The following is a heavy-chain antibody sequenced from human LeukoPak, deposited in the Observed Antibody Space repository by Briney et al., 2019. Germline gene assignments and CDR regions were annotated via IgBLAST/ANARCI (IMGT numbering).Heavy chain of an antibody. J-gene: IGHJ3*02. CDR2: ISYDGSNK. CDR1: GFTFSSYG. Sequence: GGSLRLSCAVSGFTFSSYGMSWVRQAPGKGLEWVAVISYDGSNKHYADSVKGRFTISRDNSKNTLYLQMNSLRAEDTAVYYCAKSSGMRQLAESDAFDIWGQGTMVTVSS. D-gene: IGHD6-6*01. V-gene: IGHV3-30*18. CDR3: AKSSGMRQLAESDAFDI.